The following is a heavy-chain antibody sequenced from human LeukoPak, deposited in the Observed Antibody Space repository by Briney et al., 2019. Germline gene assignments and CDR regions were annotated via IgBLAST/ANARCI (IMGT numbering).Heavy chain of an antibody. J-gene: IGHJ2*01. Sequence: GGSLRLSCAASGFTVSTYSIHWVRQAPGKGLEWVAVISYDGSNKYYADSVKGRFTISRDNSKNTLYLQMNSLRAEDTAVYYCAGRSGPYWYFDLWGRGTLVTVSS. V-gene: IGHV3-30*03. CDR2: ISYDGSNK. D-gene: IGHD6-19*01. CDR1: GFTVSTYS. CDR3: AGRSGPYWYFDL.